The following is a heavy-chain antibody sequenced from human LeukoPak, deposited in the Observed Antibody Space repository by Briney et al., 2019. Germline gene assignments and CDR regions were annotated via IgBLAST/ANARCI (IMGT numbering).Heavy chain of an antibody. D-gene: IGHD3-10*01. V-gene: IGHV3-33*01. CDR1: GFTFRSYG. CDR2: TWYEGGNK. CDR3: AREGSYYGMDV. J-gene: IGHJ6*02. Sequence: GRSLRLSGAASGFTFRSYGMHWVRQAPGKGLDWVAVTWYEGGNKYYADSVKGRFTISRDNSKNTLYLQMNSLRAEDTAVYYCAREGSYYGMDVWGQGTTVTVSS.